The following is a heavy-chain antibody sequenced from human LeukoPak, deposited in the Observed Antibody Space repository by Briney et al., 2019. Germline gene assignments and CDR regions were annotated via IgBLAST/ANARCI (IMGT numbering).Heavy chain of an antibody. CDR2: IYHSGST. D-gene: IGHD2-21*02. CDR1: GYSISSGYY. V-gene: IGHV4-38-2*02. Sequence: SETLSLTCTVSGYSISSGYYWGWIRQPPGKGLEWIGSIYHSGSTYYNPSLKSRVTISVDTSKNQFSLKLSSVTAADTAVYYCARIYCGANCYPYYFYYYMDVWGKGTTVTVSS. J-gene: IGHJ6*03. CDR3: ARIYCGANCYPYYFYYYMDV.